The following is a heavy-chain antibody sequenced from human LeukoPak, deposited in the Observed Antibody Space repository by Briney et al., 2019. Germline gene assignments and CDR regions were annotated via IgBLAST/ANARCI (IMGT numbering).Heavy chain of an antibody. Sequence: GGSLRLSCAASGFTFSSYWMTWVRQAPGKGLEWVSTISGSGGSTYYADSVKGRFTISRDNSQNTLYLQMNSLRAEDTAVYFCAKNDGNLPYYYYYMDVWGIGTTVTVSS. CDR3: AKNDGNLPYYYYYMDV. CDR1: GFTFSSYW. V-gene: IGHV3-23*01. D-gene: IGHD1-1*01. J-gene: IGHJ6*03. CDR2: ISGSGGST.